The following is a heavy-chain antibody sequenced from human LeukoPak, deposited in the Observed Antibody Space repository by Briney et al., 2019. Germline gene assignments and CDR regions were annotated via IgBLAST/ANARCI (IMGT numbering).Heavy chain of an antibody. J-gene: IGHJ4*02. Sequence: SETLSLTCTVSSGSISSSAYYWGWIRQPPGKGLEWIGTIYYTGSTYYNPSLKSRVTISVDTSKNQFSLKLTSVTAADTAVYYCARAVGTDGYNLWVYWGQGTLVTVSS. CDR1: SGSISSSAYY. D-gene: IGHD5-24*01. CDR3: ARAVGTDGYNLWVY. CDR2: IYYTGST. V-gene: IGHV4-39*07.